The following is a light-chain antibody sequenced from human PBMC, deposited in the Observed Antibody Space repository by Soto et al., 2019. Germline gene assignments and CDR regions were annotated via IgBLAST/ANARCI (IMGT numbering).Light chain of an antibody. CDR2: DAS. J-gene: IGKJ4*01. Sequence: EIVLTQSPDTLSLSPGERATLFCRASQRVAKFLAWYQQKGGQAPRLLIFDASTRATDVPSRFNGSGSGTAFTLISSIQEPEYAAFYYCQQRTTWPHTFGGGTKVEIK. CDR3: QQRTTWPHT. CDR1: QRVAKF. V-gene: IGKV3-11*01.